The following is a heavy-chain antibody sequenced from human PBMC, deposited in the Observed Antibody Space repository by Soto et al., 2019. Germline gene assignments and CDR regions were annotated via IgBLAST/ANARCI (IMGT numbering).Heavy chain of an antibody. D-gene: IGHD3-10*01. Sequence: GESLEISCKGSGYSFTTYWIAWVRQMPGKGLEWVGIIYPGDSDTRYSPSLEGHVTISVDKSISTAFLQWNSLKASDNAIYYCARHSTSAPKDYWGQGTLVTVSS. V-gene: IGHV5-51*01. J-gene: IGHJ4*01. CDR2: IYPGDSDT. CDR1: GYSFTTYW. CDR3: ARHSTSAPKDY.